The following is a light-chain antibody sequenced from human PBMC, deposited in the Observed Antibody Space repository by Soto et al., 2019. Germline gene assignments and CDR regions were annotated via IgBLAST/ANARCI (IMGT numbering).Light chain of an antibody. J-gene: IGKJ2*01. CDR1: QSVSNY. CDR2: DAS. V-gene: IGKV3-11*01. Sequence: EIVLTQSPATLSLSPGDSATLSCRASQSVSNYLAWYQQKPGQAPRLLIYDASNRATGIPARFGGSGSGTDFTLTISSLEPEDFAVYYCQQRSNWPPYTFGQGTKLEIK. CDR3: QQRSNWPPYT.